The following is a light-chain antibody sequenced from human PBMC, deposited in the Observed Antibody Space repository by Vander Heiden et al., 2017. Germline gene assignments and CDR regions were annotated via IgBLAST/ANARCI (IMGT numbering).Light chain of an antibody. J-gene: IGLJ2*01. V-gene: IGLV3-19*01. CDR2: GKN. CDR3: NSRDSSGNHVV. Sequence: SSELTQDPAVSVALGQTVRITCQGHSLRSYYASWYQQKPGQAPVLFIYGKNNRPSGIPDRFSGSSSGNTASLTITGAQAEDEADYYCNSRDSSGNHVVFGGGTKLTVL. CDR1: SLRSYY.